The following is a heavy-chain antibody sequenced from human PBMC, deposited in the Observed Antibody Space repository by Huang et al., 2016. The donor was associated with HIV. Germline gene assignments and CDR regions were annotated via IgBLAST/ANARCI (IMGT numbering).Heavy chain of an antibody. Sequence: QLLLQESGPGLVKPSEALALTCAVSGGSIRSSDYHWGWIRQPPGKGLEWIVSIYYKRSTHYRPSLKSRVTIAVDTSKYLFFLNLASMTAADTAVYYCARHREGPVAYYSGWGSHLNYMDVWGRGRTVVVSS. CDR3: ARHREGPVAYYSGWGSHLNYMDV. CDR1: GGSIRSSDYH. D-gene: IGHD3-10*01. V-gene: IGHV4-39*01. J-gene: IGHJ6*03. CDR2: IYYKRST.